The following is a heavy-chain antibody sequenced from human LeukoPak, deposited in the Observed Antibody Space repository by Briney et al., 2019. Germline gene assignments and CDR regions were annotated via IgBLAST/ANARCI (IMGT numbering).Heavy chain of an antibody. D-gene: IGHD2-2*01. Sequence: GGSLRLSCAASGFTFSSYAMSWVRQAPGKGLQWVSAISGSGGSTYYADSVKGRFTNSRDNSKNTLYLQMNSLRAEDTAVYYCAKASRYCSSTSCYAGVDYWGQGTLVTVSS. CDR1: GFTFSSYA. CDR3: AKASRYCSSTSCYAGVDY. V-gene: IGHV3-23*01. CDR2: ISGSGGST. J-gene: IGHJ4*02.